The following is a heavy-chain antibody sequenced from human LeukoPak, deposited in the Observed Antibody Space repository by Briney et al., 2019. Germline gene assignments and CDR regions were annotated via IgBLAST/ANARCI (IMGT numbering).Heavy chain of an antibody. J-gene: IGHJ4*02. CDR3: ARGIQLWPKD. V-gene: IGHV4-59*11. D-gene: IGHD5-18*01. CDR1: GGSISSHY. Sequence: SETLSLTCTVSGGSISSHYWSWIRQPPGKGPEWIGYIYYSGSTNYNPSLKSRVTISVDTSKNQFSLKLSSVTAADTAVYYCARGIQLWPKDWGQGTLVTVSS. CDR2: IYYSGST.